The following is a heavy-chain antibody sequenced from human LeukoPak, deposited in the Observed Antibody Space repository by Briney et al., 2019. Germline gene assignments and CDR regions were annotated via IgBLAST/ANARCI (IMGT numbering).Heavy chain of an antibody. V-gene: IGHV4-39*01. CDR1: GASVSDGNYY. CDR2: IHYTGST. D-gene: IGHD1-1*01. CDR3: ARRLEIETYFDY. Sequence: SETLSLTCSVSGASVSDGNYYWSWIRQPPGKGLEWIGTIHYTGSTYYSPSLKSRVALSVDTSKNQFSLKLRSVTAADTAVYYCARRLEIETYFDYLGQGTLVSVAS. J-gene: IGHJ4*02.